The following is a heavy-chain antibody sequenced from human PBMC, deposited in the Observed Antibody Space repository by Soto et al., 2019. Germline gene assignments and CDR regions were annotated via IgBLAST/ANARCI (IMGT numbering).Heavy chain of an antibody. CDR3: ASAGLLSGGVIGSLLDY. Sequence: QVQLVQSGAEVKKPGSSVKVSCKASGGTFSSYAISWVRQAPGQGLEWMGGIIPIFGRANYAQKFQGRVTITADESTSTAYMELSSLRSEDTAVYYCASAGLLSGGVIGSLLDYWGQGTLVTVSS. V-gene: IGHV1-69*12. D-gene: IGHD3-16*02. CDR2: IIPIFGRA. J-gene: IGHJ4*02. CDR1: GGTFSSYA.